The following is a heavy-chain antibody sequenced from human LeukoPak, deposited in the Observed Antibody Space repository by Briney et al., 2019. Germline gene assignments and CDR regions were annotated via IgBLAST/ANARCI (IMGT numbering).Heavy chain of an antibody. CDR3: ARDFHYYDSSGYSIFDY. CDR2: IYTSGST. CDR1: GGSISSYY. D-gene: IGHD3-22*01. J-gene: IGHJ4*02. V-gene: IGHV4-4*07. Sequence: PSETLSLTCTVSGGSISSYYWSWIRQPAGKGLEWIGRIYTSGSTNYNPSLKSRVTISVDTSKNQFSLKLSSVTAADTAVYYCARDFHYYDSSGYSIFDYWGQGTLVTVSS.